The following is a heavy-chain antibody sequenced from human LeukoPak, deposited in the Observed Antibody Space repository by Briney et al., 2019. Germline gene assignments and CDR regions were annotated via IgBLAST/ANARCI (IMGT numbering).Heavy chain of an antibody. CDR2: ISYDGSNK. Sequence: GGSLRLSCAASGFTFSSYAMHWVRQAPGKGLEWVAVISYDGSNKYYADSVKGRFTISRDNSKNTLYLQMNSLRAEDTAVYYCAKDHGGGLQDYWGQGTLVTVSS. J-gene: IGHJ4*02. CDR1: GFTFSSYA. D-gene: IGHD6-19*01. CDR3: AKDHGGGLQDY. V-gene: IGHV3-30*04.